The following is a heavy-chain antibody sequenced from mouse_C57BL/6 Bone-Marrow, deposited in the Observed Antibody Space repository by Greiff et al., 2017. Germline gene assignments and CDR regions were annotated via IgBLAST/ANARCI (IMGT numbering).Heavy chain of an antibody. D-gene: IGHD1-1*01. Sequence: EVQLQQSGPELVKPGASVKISCKASGYTFTDYYMNWVKQSHGKSLEWIGDINPNNGGTSYNQKFKGKATLTVDKSSSTAYMERRSLTSEDSAVYYCARWGTTVVATDYFDYWGQGTTRTVSS. CDR1: GYTFTDYY. CDR3: ARWGTTVVATDYFDY. J-gene: IGHJ2*01. V-gene: IGHV1-26*01. CDR2: INPNNGGT.